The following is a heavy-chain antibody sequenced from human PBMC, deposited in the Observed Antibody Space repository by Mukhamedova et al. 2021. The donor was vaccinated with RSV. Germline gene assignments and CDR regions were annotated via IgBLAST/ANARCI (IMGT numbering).Heavy chain of an antibody. V-gene: IGHV3-73*01. J-gene: IGHJ4*02. D-gene: IGHD3-22*01. CDR3: TRSSSAYYYYVDY. Sequence: GKGRFTISRDESKNTTYLQMNSLKTEDTAVYYCTRSSSAYYYYVDYWGQGTLVTVSS.